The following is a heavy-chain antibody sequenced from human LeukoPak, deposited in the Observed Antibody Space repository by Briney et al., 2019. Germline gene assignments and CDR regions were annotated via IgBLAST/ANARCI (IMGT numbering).Heavy chain of an antibody. D-gene: IGHD5-12*01. V-gene: IGHV4-4*07. J-gene: IGHJ4*02. CDR1: DDSLRVRY. Sequence: SQTLSLTCTVSDDSLRVRYSSCIRHPAGKGLECIGRLYTNENTNYNPSLKRQLTMSIDTANNQFPQRPSPLTAADPARYYFARIASGYFADYFDYWGQGTLVTVSS. CDR2: LYTNENT. CDR3: ARIASGYFADYFDY.